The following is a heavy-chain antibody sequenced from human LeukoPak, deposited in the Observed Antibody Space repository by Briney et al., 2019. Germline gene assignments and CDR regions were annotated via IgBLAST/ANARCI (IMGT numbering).Heavy chain of an antibody. J-gene: IGHJ6*03. V-gene: IGHV5-51*01. CDR2: IYPDDSDT. D-gene: IGHD5-12*01. CDR1: GYTFTNYW. CDR3: ARRIRGYSGYDSYYYYYMDV. Sequence: GESLKASCKGSGYTFTNYWIGWVRQMPGEGLEWMGIIYPDDSDTRYSPSFQGQVTISADRSISTAYLQWSSLKASDTAMYYCARRIRGYSGYDSYYYYYMDVWGKGTTVTVSS.